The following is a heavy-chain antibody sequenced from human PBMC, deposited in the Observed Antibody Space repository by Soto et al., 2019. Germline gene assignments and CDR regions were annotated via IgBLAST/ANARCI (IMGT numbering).Heavy chain of an antibody. D-gene: IGHD2-15*01. CDR2: IKSKTDGGTT. V-gene: IGHV3-15*07. CDR3: PTEPLHCSGGSRSHY. CDR1: GFTFSNAW. Sequence: EVQLVESGGGLVKPGGSLRLSCAASGFTFSNAWMNWVRQAPGKGLEWVGRIKSKTDGGTTDYAAPVKGRFTISRDDSKNTLYLQMNSQKTEDTALHYSPTEPLHCSGGSRSHYWGQGTLVTVSS. J-gene: IGHJ4*02.